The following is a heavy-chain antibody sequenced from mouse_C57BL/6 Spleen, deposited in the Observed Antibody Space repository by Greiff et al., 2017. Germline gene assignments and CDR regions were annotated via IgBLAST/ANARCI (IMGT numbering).Heavy chain of an antibody. V-gene: IGHV1-22*01. D-gene: IGHD2-4*01. J-gene: IGHJ1*03. CDR3: ARYYDYEDWYFDV. CDR2: INPNNGGT. Sequence: VQLKESGPELVKPGASVKVSCKASGYTFTDYNMHWVKQSHGKSLEWIGYINPNNGGTSYNQKFKGKATLTVNKSSSTAYMELRSLTSEDSAVYYCARYYDYEDWYFDVWGTGTTVTVSS. CDR1: GYTFTDYN.